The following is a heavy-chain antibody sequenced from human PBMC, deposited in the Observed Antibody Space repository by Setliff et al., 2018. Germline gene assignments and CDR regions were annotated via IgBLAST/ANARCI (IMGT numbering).Heavy chain of an antibody. CDR1: GFTFTNYA. Sequence: PGGSLRLSCAASGFTFTNYAMSWVRQAPGQGLEWVSSIIGSGISTYYADSVQGRFTISRDNHKNTLYLQMNSLRVEDTAIYYCAKSPHDFWSGRVFFDYWGQGILVTVSS. V-gene: IGHV3-23*01. D-gene: IGHD3-3*01. J-gene: IGHJ4*01. CDR3: AKSPHDFWSGRVFFDY. CDR2: IIGSGIST.